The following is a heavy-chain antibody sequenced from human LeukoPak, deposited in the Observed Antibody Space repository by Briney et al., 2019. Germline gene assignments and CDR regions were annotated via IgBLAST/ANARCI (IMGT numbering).Heavy chain of an antibody. CDR2: TYYRSKWYN. Sequence: SQTLSLTCAISGDSVSSNSAAWTCIRQSPSRGLEWLGRTYYRSKWYNDYAVSVKSRITINPDTSKNLFSLQLNSVTPEDTAVYYGARVLAGVVVNWGQETLVTVSS. V-gene: IGHV6-1*01. CDR3: ARVLAGVVVN. J-gene: IGHJ4*02. D-gene: IGHD2-15*01. CDR1: GDSVSSNSAA.